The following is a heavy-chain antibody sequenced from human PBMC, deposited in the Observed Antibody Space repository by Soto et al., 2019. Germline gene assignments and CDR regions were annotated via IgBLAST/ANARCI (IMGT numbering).Heavy chain of an antibody. Sequence: SVKVSCKASGGTFRSYSISWVLEAPGQGLEWMGGIIPIFGTANYAQKFQGRVTITADESTSTAYMELSSLRSEDTAVYYCARDGPASIAARPGWFDPWGQGTLVTVSS. CDR1: GGTFRSYS. CDR3: ARDGPASIAARPGWFDP. V-gene: IGHV1-69*13. CDR2: IIPIFGTA. J-gene: IGHJ5*02. D-gene: IGHD6-6*01.